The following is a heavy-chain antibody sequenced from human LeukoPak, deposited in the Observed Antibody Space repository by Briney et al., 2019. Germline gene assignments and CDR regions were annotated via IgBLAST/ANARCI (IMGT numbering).Heavy chain of an antibody. CDR3: AKGGRATQKHYDFWSERLYYSCMDV. Sequence: GGSLRLSCAASGFTFTTYWMSWVRQAPGKGLEWVANINQDGSDKYYVDSVKGRFTISRDNGKNSLYLQMNSLGAEDTAVYYCAKGGRATQKHYDFWSERLYYSCMDVWGKGTTVTVSS. V-gene: IGHV3-7*01. CDR2: INQDGSDK. J-gene: IGHJ6*03. CDR1: GFTFTTYW. D-gene: IGHD3-3*01.